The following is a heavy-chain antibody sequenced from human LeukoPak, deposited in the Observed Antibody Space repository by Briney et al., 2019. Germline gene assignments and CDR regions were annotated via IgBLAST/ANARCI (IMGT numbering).Heavy chain of an antibody. J-gene: IGHJ4*02. CDR1: GFTFSSYG. Sequence: QSGGSLRLSCAASGFTFSSYGMGWVRQAPGKGLEWVSGISGSGGSTYYADSVKGRFTISRDNSKNTLYLQMNSLRAEDTAVYYCARDDYGETFDYWGQGTLVTVSS. V-gene: IGHV3-23*01. D-gene: IGHD4-17*01. CDR2: ISGSGGST. CDR3: ARDDYGETFDY.